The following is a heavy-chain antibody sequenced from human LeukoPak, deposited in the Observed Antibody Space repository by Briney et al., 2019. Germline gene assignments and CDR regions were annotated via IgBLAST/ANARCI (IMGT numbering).Heavy chain of an antibody. Sequence: GGSLRLSCAASGFNFSSYTMNWVRQAPGKGLGWVSSISINRDYIYNADSVKGRFTISRDNAKNSLYLQMNSLKAEDTAVYYCARDHCSSTSCFPSGTNYFDSWGQGTPVTVSS. D-gene: IGHD2-2*01. CDR2: ISINRDYI. J-gene: IGHJ4*02. CDR1: GFNFSSYT. CDR3: ARDHCSSTSCFPSGTNYFDS. V-gene: IGHV3-21*01.